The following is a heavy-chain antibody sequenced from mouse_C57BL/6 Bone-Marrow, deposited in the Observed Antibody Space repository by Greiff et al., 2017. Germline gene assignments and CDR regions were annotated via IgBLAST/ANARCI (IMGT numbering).Heavy chain of an antibody. Sequence: VQLQQSGPELVKPGASVKISCKASGYAFSSSWMNWVKQRPGKGLEWIGRIYPGDGDTNYNGKFKGKATLTADKSSSTTYMQLSSLTSEYSAVYFCARTLIYYDYGAYWGQGTLVTVSA. CDR3: ARTLIYYDYGAY. J-gene: IGHJ3*01. V-gene: IGHV1-82*01. CDR2: IYPGDGDT. CDR1: GYAFSSSW. D-gene: IGHD2-4*01.